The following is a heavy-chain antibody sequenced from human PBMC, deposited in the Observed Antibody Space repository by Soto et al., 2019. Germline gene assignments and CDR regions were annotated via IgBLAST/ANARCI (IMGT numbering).Heavy chain of an antibody. CDR3: AGDQGIPSCGGDCYSDWYFDL. CDR1: GYTFTNYA. V-gene: IGHV1-3*01. J-gene: IGHJ2*01. Sequence: QVQLVQSGAEVKEPGASVKVSCRASGYTFTNYAIHWVRQAPGQRLEWMGWLNPGNGNTKYPQKFQGRVTITRDTSASTAYMFLSSLRSEDTSVYSCAGDQGIPSCGGDCYSDWYFDLWGRGTLVTVSS. CDR2: LNPGNGNT. D-gene: IGHD2-21*01.